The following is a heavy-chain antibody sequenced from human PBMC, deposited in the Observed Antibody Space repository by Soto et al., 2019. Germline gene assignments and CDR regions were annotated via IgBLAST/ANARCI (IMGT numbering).Heavy chain of an antibody. J-gene: IGHJ6*02. CDR3: ANGPAIVLVPAAMNYYYGMDV. D-gene: IGHD2-2*01. Sequence: QVQLVESGGGVVQPGRSLRLSCAASGFTFSSYGIHWVRQAPGKGLKWVAVISYDGSNKYYADSVKGRFTISRDNSKNTLYLQMDSLRAEDTAVYYCANGPAIVLVPAAMNYYYGMDVWGQGTTVTVSS. V-gene: IGHV3-30*18. CDR2: ISYDGSNK. CDR1: GFTFSSYG.